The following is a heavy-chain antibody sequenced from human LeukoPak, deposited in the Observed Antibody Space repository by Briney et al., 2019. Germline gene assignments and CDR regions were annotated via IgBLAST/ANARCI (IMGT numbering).Heavy chain of an antibody. D-gene: IGHD6-6*01. V-gene: IGHV1-46*01. CDR1: GYTFTSYY. Sequence: ASVKVSCKASGYTFTSYYMHWVRQAPGQGLEWMGIINPSGGSTSYAQKFQGRVTMTRDMSTSTVYMELSSLRSEDTAVYYCARDPVPRPPYSSPSYYYYYYYMDVWGKGTTVTVSS. CDR3: ARDPVPRPPYSSPSYYYYYYYMDV. J-gene: IGHJ6*03. CDR2: INPSGGST.